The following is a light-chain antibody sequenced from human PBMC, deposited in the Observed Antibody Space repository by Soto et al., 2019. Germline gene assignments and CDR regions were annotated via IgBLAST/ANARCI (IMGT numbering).Light chain of an antibody. J-gene: IGKJ2*01. Sequence: EIVLTQSPGTLSLSPGERATLSCRASQTVRNSYLAWYQQKPGQAPRLLIYGVSARATGIPDRFSGSGSGTDLTLTISRLEPEDFAVFYCQQYDGSLPYTFGQGTKLEIK. CDR1: QTVRNSY. CDR3: QQYDGSLPYT. V-gene: IGKV3-20*01. CDR2: GVS.